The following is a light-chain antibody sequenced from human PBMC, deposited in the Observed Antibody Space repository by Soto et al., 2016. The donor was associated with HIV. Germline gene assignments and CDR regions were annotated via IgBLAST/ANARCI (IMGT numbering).Light chain of an antibody. CDR3: QQSYSTPPT. Sequence: DIQMTQSPSSLSASVGDRVAITCRTSQSISDYLNWYQQKPGKAPKLLIYAASSLQSGVPSGFSGSGSGTDFTLTISSLQSEDFATYYCQQSYSTPPTFGQGTKVEIK. CDR1: QSISDY. J-gene: IGKJ1*01. CDR2: AAS. V-gene: IGKV1-39*01.